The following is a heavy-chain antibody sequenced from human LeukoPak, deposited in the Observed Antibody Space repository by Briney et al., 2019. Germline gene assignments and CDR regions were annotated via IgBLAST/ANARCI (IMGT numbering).Heavy chain of an antibody. J-gene: IGHJ4*02. CDR1: GFTFSSYA. CDR3: AKGTKGYCSGGTCYVDY. CDR2: ISGSGGST. V-gene: IGHV3-23*01. D-gene: IGHD2-15*01. Sequence: PGGSLRLSCAASGFTFSSYAMSWVRQAPGKGLGWVSVISGSGGSTYYADSVKGRFTVSRDSSKNTLYLQMNSLRAEDTAVYYCAKGTKGYCSGGTCYVDYWGQGTLVTVSS.